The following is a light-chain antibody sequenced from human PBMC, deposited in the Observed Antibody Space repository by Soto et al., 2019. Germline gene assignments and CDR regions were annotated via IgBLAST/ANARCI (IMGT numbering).Light chain of an antibody. V-gene: IGLV2-8*01. Sequence: QSALTQPPSASGSPGQSVTISCTGTSSDIGNYDYVSWYQQHPGKAPKLMIYEVTERPSGVPNRFSGSKSGNTASLTVSGLQAEDEADYYCSSFAGSNNLVVFGGGTKVTVL. CDR2: EVT. CDR3: SSFAGSNNLVV. CDR1: SSDIGNYDY. J-gene: IGLJ2*01.